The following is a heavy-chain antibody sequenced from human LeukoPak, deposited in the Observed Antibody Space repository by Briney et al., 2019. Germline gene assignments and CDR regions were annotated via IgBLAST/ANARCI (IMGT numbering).Heavy chain of an antibody. Sequence: SETLSLTCAVSGGSISSSSSICWTWVRQPPGKGLEWIGEIYHSGATNYNPSLKSRVTMLLDKSKNQFSLKLNSVTAADTAVYYCARRDSYGRNFDYWGQGTLVTVSS. CDR1: GGSISSSSSIC. J-gene: IGHJ4*02. V-gene: IGHV4-4*02. CDR3: ARRDSYGRNFDY. CDR2: IYHSGAT. D-gene: IGHD5-18*01.